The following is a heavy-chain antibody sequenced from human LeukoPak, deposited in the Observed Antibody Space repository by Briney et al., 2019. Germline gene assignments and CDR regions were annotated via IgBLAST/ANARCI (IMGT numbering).Heavy chain of an antibody. CDR3: ARDAHYDSSGYLPDY. D-gene: IGHD3-22*01. J-gene: IGHJ4*02. V-gene: IGHV3-11*05. CDR2: ISSSSSYT. CDR1: GFTFSDYY. Sequence: GGSLRLSCAASGFTFSDYYMSWIRQAPGQGLEWVSYISSSSSYTNYADSVKGRFTISRDNAKNSLYLQMNSLRDEDTAVYYCARDAHYDSSGYLPDYWGQGTLVTVSS.